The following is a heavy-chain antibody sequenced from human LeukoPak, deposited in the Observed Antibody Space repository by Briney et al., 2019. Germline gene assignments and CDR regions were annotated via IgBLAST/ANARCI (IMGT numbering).Heavy chain of an antibody. D-gene: IGHD3-10*01. J-gene: IGHJ4*02. V-gene: IGHV3-33*06. CDR2: IWFDGNNK. CDR3: AKSDGSGSYFDY. CDR1: GYTFTNYG. Sequence: GMSLRLSCAASGYTFTNYGLHWVRQAPGKGLEWVAVIWFDGNNKYYADSVKGRFTISRDNSKNTLYLQMNSLRAEDTAVYYCAKSDGSGSYFDYWGQGTLVTVSS.